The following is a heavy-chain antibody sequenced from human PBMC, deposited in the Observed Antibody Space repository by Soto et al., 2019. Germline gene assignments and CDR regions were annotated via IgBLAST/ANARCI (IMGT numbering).Heavy chain of an antibody. CDR1: GYTFSCHY. D-gene: IGHD2-15*01. CDR3: TRENIENSDGLYDALDI. V-gene: IGHV1-2*02. CDR2: MNPKSGGT. J-gene: IGHJ3*02. Sequence: SRVKVSCKASGYTFSCHYTHWVRQAPGQGLEWMGWMNPKSGGTYFAQKFQGRVTLTRDTSISTAYMEVNRLRSDDTDVYYCTRENIENSDGLYDALDIWGQGTTVTVSS.